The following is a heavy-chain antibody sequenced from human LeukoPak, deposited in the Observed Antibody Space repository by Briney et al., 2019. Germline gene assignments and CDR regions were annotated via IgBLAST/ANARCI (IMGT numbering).Heavy chain of an antibody. J-gene: IGHJ3*02. V-gene: IGHV3-23*01. CDR3: AKDDYVDYGDAFDI. CDR1: GFTFSSYG. Sequence: GGSLRLSCAASGFTFSSYGMSWVRQAPGKGLEWVSAIRGSGGSTYYADSVKGRFTISRDNSNNTLYLQMNSLRAEDTAVYYCAKDDYVDYGDAFDIWGQGTMVTVSS. CDR2: IRGSGGST. D-gene: IGHD4-17*01.